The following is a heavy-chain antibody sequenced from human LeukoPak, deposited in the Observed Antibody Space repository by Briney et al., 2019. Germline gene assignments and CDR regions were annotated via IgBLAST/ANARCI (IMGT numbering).Heavy chain of an antibody. CDR3: TRDAPPGYYDSSGYLY. D-gene: IGHD3-22*01. V-gene: IGHV3-49*04. CDR1: GFTFGDYA. J-gene: IGHJ4*02. Sequence: GGSLRLSCTASGFTFGDYAMSWVRQAPGKGLEWVGFIRSKAYGGTTEYAASVKGRFTISRDVSKSIAYLQMNSLKTEDTAVYYCTRDAPPGYYDSSGYLYWGQGTLVTVSS. CDR2: IRSKAYGGTT.